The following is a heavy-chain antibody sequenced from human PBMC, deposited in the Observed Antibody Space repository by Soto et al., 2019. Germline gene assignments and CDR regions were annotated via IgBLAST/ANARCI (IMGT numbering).Heavy chain of an antibody. CDR3: ARDSSGWYQNNWFDP. D-gene: IGHD6-19*01. CDR1: GYTFTSYG. CDR2: ISAYNGNT. V-gene: IGHV1-18*01. J-gene: IGHJ5*02. Sequence: QVQLVQSGAEVKKPGASVKVSCKASGYTFTSYGISWVRQAPGQGLEWMGWISAYNGNTNYAQKLQGRFTMTTDTSTSTAYMVLRSLRSDATAVYYCARDSSGWYQNNWFDPWGQGTLVTVSS.